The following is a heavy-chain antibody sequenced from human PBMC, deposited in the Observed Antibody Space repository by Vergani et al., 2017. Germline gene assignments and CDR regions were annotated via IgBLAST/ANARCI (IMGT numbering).Heavy chain of an antibody. CDR2: ISHSGNTI. D-gene: IGHD1-14*01. CDR3: AITPKPQPPKYYYYMDV. J-gene: IGHJ6*03. CDR1: GFTFSDYY. Sequence: QVQLVESGGGLVKPGRSLRLSCAASGFTFSDYYMSWIRQAPGKGLEWVSYISHSGNTIYYADSVKGRFTIARDNAKNSLYLQMNSLRAEDTAVYYCAITPKPQPPKYYYYMDVWGKGTTVTLSS. V-gene: IGHV3-11*01.